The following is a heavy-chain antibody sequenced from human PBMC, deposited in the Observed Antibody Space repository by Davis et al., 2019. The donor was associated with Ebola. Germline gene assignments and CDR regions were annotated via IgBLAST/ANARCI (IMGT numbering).Heavy chain of an antibody. CDR3: ARHLRLTAYYYYGMDV. CDR2: ISSSGSTI. J-gene: IGHJ6*02. CDR1: GFTFSSYS. V-gene: IGHV3-48*04. Sequence: GGSLRLSCAASGFTFSSYSMNCDRQPPGKGLEWVSYISSSGSTIYYADSVKGRFTISRDNAKNSLYLQMNSLRAEDTAVYYCARHLRLTAYYYYGMDVWGQGTTVTVSS. D-gene: IGHD4-17*01.